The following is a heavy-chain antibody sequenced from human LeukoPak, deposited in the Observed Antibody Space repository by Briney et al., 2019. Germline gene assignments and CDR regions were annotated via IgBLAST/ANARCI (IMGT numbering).Heavy chain of an antibody. J-gene: IGHJ4*02. V-gene: IGHV3-21*01. CDR1: GFTFSRFS. D-gene: IGHD1-26*01. CDR2: ISSSSSYI. CDR3: ALVGATSWAPFDY. Sequence: GGSLTLSCAVSGFTFSRFSMTWVRQAPGKGLEWVSSISSSSSYIYYRDSVKGRFTISRDNGKNSLYLQMHSLRAEDTAVYYCALVGATSWAPFDYWGQGTLVTVSS.